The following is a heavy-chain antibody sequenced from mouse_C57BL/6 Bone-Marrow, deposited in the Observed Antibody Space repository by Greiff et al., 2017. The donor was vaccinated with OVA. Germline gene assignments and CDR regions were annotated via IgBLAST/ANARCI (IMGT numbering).Heavy chain of an antibody. V-gene: IGHV14-4*01. D-gene: IGHD2-10*01. J-gene: IGHJ3*01. CDR1: GFNIKDDY. Sequence: VHVKQSGAELVRPGASVKLSCTASGFNIKDDYMHWVKQRPEQGLEWIGWIDPENGDTEYASKFQGKATITADTSSNTAYLQLSSLTSEDTAVYYCTSLLLFAYWGQGTLVTVSA. CDR3: TSLLLFAY. CDR2: IDPENGDT.